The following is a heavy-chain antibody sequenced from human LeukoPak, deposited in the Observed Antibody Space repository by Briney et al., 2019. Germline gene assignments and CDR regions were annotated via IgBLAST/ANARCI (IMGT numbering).Heavy chain of an antibody. D-gene: IGHD6-13*01. V-gene: IGHV3-30*18. Sequence: GGSLRLSCAASGFTFSSYGMHWVRQAPGKGLEWVAVISYDGSNKYYADSAKGRFTISRDNSKNTLYLQMNSLRAEDTAVYYCAKDHGPVSSSWRGLDFDYWGQGTLVTVSS. CDR2: ISYDGSNK. CDR3: AKDHGPVSSSWRGLDFDY. J-gene: IGHJ4*02. CDR1: GFTFSSYG.